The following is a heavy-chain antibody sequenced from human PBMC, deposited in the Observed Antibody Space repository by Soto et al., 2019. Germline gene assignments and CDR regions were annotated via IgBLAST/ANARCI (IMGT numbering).Heavy chain of an antibody. CDR3: AGSDDYIWGSYRPRGYYMDV. Sequence: ASLKVSCKASGYTFTSYYMHWVRKAPGQGLEWMGIINPSGGSTSYAQKFQGRVTITRDTSTSTVYMELSSLRSEDTAVYYCAGSDDYIWGSYRPRGYYMDVWGKRTTVTVSS. J-gene: IGHJ6*03. CDR1: GYTFTSYY. CDR2: INPSGGST. D-gene: IGHD3-16*02. V-gene: IGHV1-46*03.